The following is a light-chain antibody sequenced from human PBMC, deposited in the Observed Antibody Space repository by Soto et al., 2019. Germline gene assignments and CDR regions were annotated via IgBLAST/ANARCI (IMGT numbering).Light chain of an antibody. CDR1: QSVSSN. Sequence: EIVMTQSPATLSVSPVERATLSFRASQSVSSNLAWYQQKPGQAPRLLIYGASSRATGIPDRFSGRRSGTEFTLTISRLEPEDFAVYFCQQYGDSPWTFGQGTKGDIK. V-gene: IGKV3-20*01. CDR2: GAS. CDR3: QQYGDSPWT. J-gene: IGKJ1*01.